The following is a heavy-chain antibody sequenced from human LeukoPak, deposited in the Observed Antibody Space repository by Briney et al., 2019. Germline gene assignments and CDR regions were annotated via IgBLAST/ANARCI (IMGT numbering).Heavy chain of an antibody. CDR1: GYTFTSYD. D-gene: IGHD1-26*01. CDR2: IIPIFGTP. CDR3: ATERVGAYRGLIDY. J-gene: IGHJ4*02. Sequence: SVKVSCKAPGYTFTSYDINWVRQATGQGLEWMGGIIPIFGTPNYAQKFQGRVTITADESTNTAYMELSSLRYEDTAVYYCATERVGAYRGLIDYWGQGTLVTVSS. V-gene: IGHV1-69*13.